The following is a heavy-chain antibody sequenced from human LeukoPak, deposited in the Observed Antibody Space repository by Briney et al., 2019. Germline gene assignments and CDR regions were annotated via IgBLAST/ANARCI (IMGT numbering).Heavy chain of an antibody. CDR2: IDHSGGT. D-gene: IGHD3-22*01. CDR3: ARAPHFFDTSGSRYYFDY. CDR1: GYSLSSGYY. Sequence: SETLSLTCTVSGYSLSSGYYWGWIRQPPGKRLEWIGSIDHSGGTYYNPSLRSRVSISVDTSKNQFSLKLSSVTAADTAVYFCARAPHFFDTSGSRYYFDYWGQGALVTVSS. V-gene: IGHV4-38-2*02. J-gene: IGHJ4*02.